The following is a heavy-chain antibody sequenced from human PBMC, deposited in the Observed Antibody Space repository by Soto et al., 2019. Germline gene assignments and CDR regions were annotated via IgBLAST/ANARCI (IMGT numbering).Heavy chain of an antibody. J-gene: IGHJ4*02. Sequence: GGSLRLSCAASGFTFSSYAMHWVRQAPGKGLEWVAVISYDGSNKYYADSVKGRFTISRDNSKNTLYLQMNSLRAEDTAVYYCARDGEMATIPEYYFDYWGQGTLVTVSS. D-gene: IGHD5-12*01. V-gene: IGHV3-30-3*01. CDR1: GFTFSSYA. CDR3: ARDGEMATIPEYYFDY. CDR2: ISYDGSNK.